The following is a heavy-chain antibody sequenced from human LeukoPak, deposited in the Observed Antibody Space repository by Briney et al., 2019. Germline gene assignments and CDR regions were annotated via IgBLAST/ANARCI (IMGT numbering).Heavy chain of an antibody. J-gene: IGHJ4*02. CDR2: ISGSGGST. CDR1: GFTFSSYA. Sequence: GGSLRLSCAASGFTFSSYAMSWVRQAPGKGLEWVSGISGSGGSTYYAESVKGRFTISRDNSKNTLYLQMNSLRAEDTAVYYCAKDPKMNYFDYWGQGTLVTVSS. CDR3: AKDPKMNYFDY. D-gene: IGHD5-24*01. V-gene: IGHV3-23*01.